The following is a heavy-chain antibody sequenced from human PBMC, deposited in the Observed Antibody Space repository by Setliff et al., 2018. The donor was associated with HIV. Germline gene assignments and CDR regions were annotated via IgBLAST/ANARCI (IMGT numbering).Heavy chain of an antibody. CDR2: IIPLFGSP. Sequence: SVKVSCKTSGDTFRTDAISWVRQAPGQGLEWMGGIIPLFGSPDYAQKFQDKVTITADESTSTVYMELSSLRSEDTAVYYCASAIVGLGYNFFSVDVWGKGTTVTVSS. CDR1: GDTFRTDA. J-gene: IGHJ6*04. D-gene: IGHD1-26*01. V-gene: IGHV1-69*13. CDR3: ASAIVGLGYNFFSVDV.